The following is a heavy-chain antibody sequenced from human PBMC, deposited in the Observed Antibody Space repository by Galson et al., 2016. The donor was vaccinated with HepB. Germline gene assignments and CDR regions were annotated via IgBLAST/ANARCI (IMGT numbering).Heavy chain of an antibody. CDR2: IIPIFGAV. V-gene: IGHV1-69*06. Sequence: SVKVSCKASGGTFSSYAITWVRQAPGQGLEWMGGIIPIFGAVNYAQKFQGRVTITADKSTSTAYMELSSLRSDDTAVYYCARDGGSGSYFRTPGFYFDYWGQGTLVTVSS. CDR1: GGTFSSYA. J-gene: IGHJ4*02. D-gene: IGHD1-26*01. CDR3: ARDGGSGSYFRTPGFYFDY.